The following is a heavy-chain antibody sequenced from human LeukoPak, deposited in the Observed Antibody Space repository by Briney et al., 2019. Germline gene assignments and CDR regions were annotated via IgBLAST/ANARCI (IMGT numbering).Heavy chain of an antibody. J-gene: IGHJ4*02. CDR3: AALSGYSGYDWFSHFDY. Sequence: SETLSLTCTVSGGSISSSLNYWGWIRQPPGKGLEWIGSIYYSGSTYCNPSLKSRVTISVDTSKNQSSLSLSSVTTENTSEYYCAALSGYSGYDWFSHFDYWGQGTLVTVSS. V-gene: IGHV4-39*01. D-gene: IGHD5-12*01. CDR1: GGSISSSLNY. CDR2: IYYSGST.